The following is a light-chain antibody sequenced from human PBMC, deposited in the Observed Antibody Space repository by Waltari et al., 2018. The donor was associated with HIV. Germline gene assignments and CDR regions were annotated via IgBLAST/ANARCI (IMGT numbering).Light chain of an antibody. V-gene: IGKV3D-15*01. Sequence: EIVMTQSPATLSVSPGERATLSCRASQSVSSNLAWYQQKPGQAPRLRIYGASTRATGVPARFSGSGSGTEFTLTISSLQSEDFAVYYCQQYNEWPPWTFGQGTKVEIK. J-gene: IGKJ1*01. CDR2: GAS. CDR3: QQYNEWPPWT. CDR1: QSVSSN.